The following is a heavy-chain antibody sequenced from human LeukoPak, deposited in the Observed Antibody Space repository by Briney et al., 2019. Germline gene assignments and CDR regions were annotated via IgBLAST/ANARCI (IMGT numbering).Heavy chain of an antibody. Sequence: GASVKVSCKASGYTFTGYYMHWVRHAPGQGLEWMGWINPNSCGTKYAQKFRGRVTMTRDTSINTAYMELSGLTSDDTAVYYCAREGIVKSFDHWGQGTLVTVTS. CDR3: AREGIVKSFDH. J-gene: IGHJ4*02. CDR2: INPNSCGT. CDR1: GYTFTGYY. D-gene: IGHD1-26*01. V-gene: IGHV1-2*02.